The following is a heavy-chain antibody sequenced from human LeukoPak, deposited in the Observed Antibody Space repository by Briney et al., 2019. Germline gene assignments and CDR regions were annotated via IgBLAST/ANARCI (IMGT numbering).Heavy chain of an antibody. D-gene: IGHD2-15*01. CDR2: ISSNGGST. J-gene: IGHJ4*02. CDR3: ARDGGYCSGGSCPAYYFDY. Sequence: GGSLRLSCAASGFTFSSYAMHWVRQAPGKGLEYVSAISSNGGSTYYANSVKGRFTISRDNSKNTLYLQMGSLRAEDMAVYYCARDGGYCSGGSCPAYYFDYWGQGTLVTVSS. V-gene: IGHV3-64*01. CDR1: GFTFSSYA.